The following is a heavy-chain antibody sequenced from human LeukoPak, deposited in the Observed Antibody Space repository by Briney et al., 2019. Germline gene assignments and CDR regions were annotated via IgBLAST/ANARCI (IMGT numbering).Heavy chain of an antibody. CDR2: IYYSGST. CDR3: ARLAGEYSSSWEYYFDY. J-gene: IGHJ4*02. V-gene: IGHV4-59*08. CDR1: GGSISSYY. Sequence: SETLSLTCTVSGGSISSYYWSWIRQPPGKGLEWIGYIYYSGSTNYNPSLKSRVTISVDTSKNQFSLKLSSVTAADTAVYYCARLAGEYSSSWEYYFDYWGQGTLVTVSS. D-gene: IGHD6-13*01.